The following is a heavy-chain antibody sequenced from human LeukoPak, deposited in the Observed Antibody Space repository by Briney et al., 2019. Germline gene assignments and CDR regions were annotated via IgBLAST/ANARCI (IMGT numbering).Heavy chain of an antibody. CDR1: GGSISSYY. Sequence: SETLSLTCTVSGGSISSYYWSWIRQPPGKGLEWIGYIYTSGSTNYNPSLKSRVTISVDTSKNQLSLKLSSVTAADTAVYYCARQVGLRRITIFGVIASEFDIWGQGTMVTVSS. D-gene: IGHD3-3*01. CDR2: IYTSGST. J-gene: IGHJ3*02. V-gene: IGHV4-4*09. CDR3: ARQVGLRRITIFGVIASEFDI.